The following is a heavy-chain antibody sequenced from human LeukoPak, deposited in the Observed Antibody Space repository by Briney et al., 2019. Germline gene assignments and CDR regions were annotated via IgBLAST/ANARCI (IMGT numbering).Heavy chain of an antibody. CDR3: ATGVNTMVRGIHIDY. CDR1: GYTFTSYY. Sequence: ASVKVSCKASGYTFTSYYMHWVRQAPGKGLEWMGGFDPEDGETIYAQKFQGRVTMTEDTSTDTAYMELSSLRSEDTAVYYCATGVNTMVRGIHIDYWGQGTLVTVSS. V-gene: IGHV1-24*01. D-gene: IGHD3-10*01. CDR2: FDPEDGET. J-gene: IGHJ4*02.